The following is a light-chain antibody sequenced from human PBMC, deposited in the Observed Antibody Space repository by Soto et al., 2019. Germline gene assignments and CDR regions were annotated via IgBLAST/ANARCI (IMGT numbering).Light chain of an antibody. CDR1: QSVLYSSNNKNY. CDR2: WAS. J-gene: IGKJ4*01. CDR3: QQYYSTLT. Sequence: DIVMTQSPDSLAVSLGERATINCKFSQSVLYSSNNKNYLAWYQQKPGQPPKLLIYWASTRESGVPDRFSGSGSGTDFTLTISSLQAEDVAVYYCQQYYSTLTFGGGTKVDIK. V-gene: IGKV4-1*01.